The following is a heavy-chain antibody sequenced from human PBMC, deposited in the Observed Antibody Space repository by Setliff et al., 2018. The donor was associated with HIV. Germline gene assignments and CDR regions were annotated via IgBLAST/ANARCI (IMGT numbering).Heavy chain of an antibody. CDR1: GYTFTDYY. J-gene: IGHJ3*02. D-gene: IGHD4-17*01. Sequence: ASVKVSCKASGYTFTDYYIHWVRQAPGQGLEWMGRINPNSGDAIYAQNFQGRVTMTRDTSLSTAYMELSRLRSDDTAVYYCVREGAGPTDDAFDIWGQGTMVTVSS. V-gene: IGHV1-2*06. CDR2: INPNSGDA. CDR3: VREGAGPTDDAFDI.